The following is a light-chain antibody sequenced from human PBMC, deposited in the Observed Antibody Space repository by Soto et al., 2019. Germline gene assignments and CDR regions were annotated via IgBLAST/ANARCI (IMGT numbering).Light chain of an antibody. J-gene: IGKJ5*01. V-gene: IGKV3-11*01. CDR1: QSVSSY. CDR2: DAS. CDR3: QHRSNWPT. Sequence: EIVLTQSPATLSLSPGERATLSCRASQSVSSYLAWYQQKPGQAPRLLIYDASNRATGIPARFSGSGSGTDFALTISSLEPEDFAIYYCQHRSNWPTFGQGTRLEIK.